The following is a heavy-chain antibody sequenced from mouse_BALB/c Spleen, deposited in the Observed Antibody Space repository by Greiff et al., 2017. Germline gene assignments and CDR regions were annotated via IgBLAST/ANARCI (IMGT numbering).Heavy chain of an antibody. D-gene: IGHD2-10*01. V-gene: IGHV1-63*02. CDR3: ARSETYYGNYGAMDY. Sequence: QVQLQQSGAELVRPGTSVKISCKASGYTFTNYWLGWVKQRPGHGLEWIGDIYPGGGYTNYNEKFKGKATLTADTSSSTAYMQLSSLTSEDSAVYFCARSETYYGNYGAMDYWGQGTSVTVSS. CDR1: GYTFTNYW. CDR2: IYPGGGYT. J-gene: IGHJ4*01.